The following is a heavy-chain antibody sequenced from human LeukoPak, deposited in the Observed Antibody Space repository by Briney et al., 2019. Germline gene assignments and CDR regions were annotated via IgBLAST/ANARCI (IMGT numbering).Heavy chain of an antibody. CDR2: ISGSGGST. J-gene: IGHJ4*02. D-gene: IGHD3-22*01. CDR3: AKDPTYYYDSSGVTPGYFDY. V-gene: IGHV3-23*01. CDR1: GFTFSSYA. Sequence: AGSLRLSCAASGFTFSSYAMSWVRQAPGKGLEWVSAISGSGGSTYYADSVKGRFTISRDNSKNTLYLQMNSLRAEDTAVYYCAKDPTYYYDSSGVTPGYFDYWGQGTLVTVSS.